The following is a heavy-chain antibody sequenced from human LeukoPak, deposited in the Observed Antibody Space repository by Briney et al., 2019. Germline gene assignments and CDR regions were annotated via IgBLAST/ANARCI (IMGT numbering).Heavy chain of an antibody. V-gene: IGHV1-69*05. CDR2: NIPIFGTA. Sequence: SVKVSCKASGGTFSSYAISWARQAPGQGLEWMGGNIPIFGTANYAQKFQGRVTITTDESTSTAYMELSSLRSEDTAVYYCARVVRGPDAFDIWGQGTMVTVSS. CDR1: GGTFSSYA. J-gene: IGHJ3*02. CDR3: ARVVRGPDAFDI. D-gene: IGHD3-10*02.